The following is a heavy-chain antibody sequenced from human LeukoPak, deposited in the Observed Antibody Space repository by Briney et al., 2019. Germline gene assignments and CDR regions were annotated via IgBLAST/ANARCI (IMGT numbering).Heavy chain of an antibody. CDR1: GDSISSYY. J-gene: IGHJ4*02. D-gene: IGHD3-10*01. Sequence: PSETLSLTCTVSGDSISSYYWSWIRQPPGKGLEWIGYIYYSGSTNYNPSLKSRVTILVDTSKNQFSLKLSSVTAADTAVYYCARDRGDYVDYWGQGTLVTVSS. CDR3: ARDRGDYVDY. V-gene: IGHV4-59*01. CDR2: IYYSGST.